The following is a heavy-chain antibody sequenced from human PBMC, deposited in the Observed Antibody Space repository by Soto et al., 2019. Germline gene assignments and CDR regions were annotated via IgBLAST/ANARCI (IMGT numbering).Heavy chain of an antibody. D-gene: IGHD5-12*01. Sequence: PGESLKIYCKGSGYSFTSYWIGWVRQMPGKGLEWMGIIYPGDSDTRYSPSFQGQVTISADKSISTAYLQWSSLKASDTAMYYCARPSGLSGWLHSPGDFDYWGQGTLVTVSS. CDR1: GYSFTSYW. CDR2: IYPGDSDT. J-gene: IGHJ4*02. CDR3: ARPSGLSGWLHSPGDFDY. V-gene: IGHV5-51*01.